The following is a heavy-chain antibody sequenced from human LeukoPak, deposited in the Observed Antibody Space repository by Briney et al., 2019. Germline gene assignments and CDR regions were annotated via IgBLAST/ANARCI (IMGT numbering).Heavy chain of an antibody. CDR2: IKQDGSEK. CDR3: ARDNWNYGYFDY. Sequence: PGGSLRLSCAASGFTFSSYAMSWVRQAPGKGLEWVPNIKQDGSEKYYVDSVKGRFTISRDNAKNSLYLQMNSLRAEDTAVYYCARDNWNYGYFDYWGQGTLVTVSS. D-gene: IGHD1-7*01. V-gene: IGHV3-7*01. J-gene: IGHJ4*02. CDR1: GFTFSSYA.